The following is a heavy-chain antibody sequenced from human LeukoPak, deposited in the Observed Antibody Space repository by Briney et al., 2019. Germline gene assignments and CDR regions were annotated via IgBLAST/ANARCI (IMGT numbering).Heavy chain of an antibody. CDR3: AAPGVPAATYYFDY. Sequence: GGSLRLSCAASGFTFSSYAMTWVRQAPGKGLEWVSAISGSGGGTYYADSVKGRFTISRDNSKNTVYLQMNSLRAEDTAVYYCAAPGVPAATYYFDYWGQGTLVTVSS. D-gene: IGHD2-2*01. V-gene: IGHV3-23*01. J-gene: IGHJ4*02. CDR1: GFTFSSYA. CDR2: ISGSGGGT.